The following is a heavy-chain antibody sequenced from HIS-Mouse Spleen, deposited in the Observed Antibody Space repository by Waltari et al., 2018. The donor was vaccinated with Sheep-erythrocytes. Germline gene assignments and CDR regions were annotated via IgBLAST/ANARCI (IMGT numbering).Heavy chain of an antibody. V-gene: IGHV3-30*01. CDR2: ISYDGSNK. Sequence: QVQLVESGGGVVQPGRSLRLSCAAYGFTVRSYARHWVRQAPGKGREWVAVISYDGSNKYYADSVKGRFTISRDNSKNTLYLQMNSLRAEDTAVYYCARGGGIAADGTGGAFDIWGQGTMVTVSS. CDR3: ARGGGIAADGTGGAFDI. J-gene: IGHJ3*02. CDR1: GFTVRSYA. D-gene: IGHD6-13*01.